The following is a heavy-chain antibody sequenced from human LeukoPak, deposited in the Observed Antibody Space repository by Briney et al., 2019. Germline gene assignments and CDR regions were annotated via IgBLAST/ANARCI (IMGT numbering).Heavy chain of an antibody. J-gene: IGHJ4*02. V-gene: IGHV4-39*01. CDR3: ANIRTRGAVAVLD. D-gene: IGHD6-19*01. Sequence: SETLSLTCTVSGGSISSSSYYWGWIRQPPGKGLEWIGSIYYSGSTYYNPSLKSRVTISVDTSKNQFSLKLSSVTAVDTAVYYCANIRTRGAVAVLDWGQGTLVTVSS. CDR2: IYYSGST. CDR1: GGSISSSSYY.